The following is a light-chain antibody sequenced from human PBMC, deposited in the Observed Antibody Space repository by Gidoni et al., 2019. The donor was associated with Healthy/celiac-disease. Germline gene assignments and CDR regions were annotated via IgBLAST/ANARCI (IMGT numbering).Light chain of an antibody. CDR1: QSVLYSSNNKNY. V-gene: IGKV4-1*01. J-gene: IGKJ3*01. CDR2: WAS. Sequence: DIVMTQSPDSLAVSLGERATINCKSSQSVLYSSNNKNYLAWYQQKPGQPPKLLIYWASNRESGVPDRFSGSGSGTDFTLTISSLQAEDVAVYYCQQYYSTPLTFGPXTKVDIK. CDR3: QQYYSTPLT.